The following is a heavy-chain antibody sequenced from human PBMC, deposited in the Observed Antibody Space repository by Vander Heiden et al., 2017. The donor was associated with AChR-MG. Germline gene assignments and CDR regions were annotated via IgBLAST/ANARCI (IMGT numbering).Heavy chain of an antibody. J-gene: IGHJ3*02. CDR1: GFTFSSYA. CDR3: ATTPENSSSWYVAFDI. CDR2: ISGSGGST. D-gene: IGHD6-13*01. V-gene: IGHV3-23*01. Sequence: EVQLLESGGGLVQPGGSLRLSCAASGFTFSSYAMSWVRQAPGKGLEWVSAISGSGGSTYYADSVKGRFTISRDNSKNTLYLQMNSLRAEDTAVYYCATTPENSSSWYVAFDIWGQGTMVTVSS.